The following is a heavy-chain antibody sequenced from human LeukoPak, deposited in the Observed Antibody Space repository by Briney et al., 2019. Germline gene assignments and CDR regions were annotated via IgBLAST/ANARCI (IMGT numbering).Heavy chain of an antibody. Sequence: ASVKVSCKASGGTFSSYAISWVRQAPGQGLEWMGRIIPIFGTANYAQKFQGRVTITTDESTSTAYMELSSLRSGDTAVYYCARDNQGYSSGWYYFDYWGQGTLVTVSS. V-gene: IGHV1-69*05. CDR2: IIPIFGTA. CDR1: GGTFSSYA. D-gene: IGHD6-19*01. J-gene: IGHJ4*02. CDR3: ARDNQGYSSGWYYFDY.